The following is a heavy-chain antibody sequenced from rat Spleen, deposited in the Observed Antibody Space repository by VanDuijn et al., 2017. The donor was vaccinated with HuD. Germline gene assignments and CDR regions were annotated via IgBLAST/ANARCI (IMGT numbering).Heavy chain of an antibody. J-gene: IGHJ2*01. D-gene: IGHD1-11*01. V-gene: IGHV2S63*01. CDR3: TRAWGGYSRDYFDY. CDR1: GFSLTDYS. CDR2: MWSSGRT. Sequence: EVQLKESGPGLVQPSQTLSLTCTVSGFSLTDYSIHWVRQPPGKGLEWMGVMWSSGRTAYNSALKSRLSISRDTSKSQAFLKMNSLQTEETAIYYCTRAWGGYSRDYFDYWGQGVMVTVSS.